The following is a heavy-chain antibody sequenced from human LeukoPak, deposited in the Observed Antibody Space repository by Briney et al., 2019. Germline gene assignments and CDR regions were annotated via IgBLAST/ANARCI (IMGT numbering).Heavy chain of an antibody. CDR1: GFTFSSYG. V-gene: IGHV3-30*02. CDR2: IRYDGSNK. J-gene: IGHJ4*02. Sequence: GGSLRLSCAASGFTFSSYGMHWVRQAPGKGLEWVAFIRYDGSNKYYADSVKGRFTISRDNSKNTLYLQMNSLRDEDTAVYYCAKDGLPYYYDSSGTDYWGQGTPVTVSS. D-gene: IGHD3-22*01. CDR3: AKDGLPYYYDSSGTDY.